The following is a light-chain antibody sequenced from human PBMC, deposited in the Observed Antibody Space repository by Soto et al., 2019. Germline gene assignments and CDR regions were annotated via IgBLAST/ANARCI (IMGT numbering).Light chain of an antibody. CDR1: IGHSSYA. Sequence: VLTQSPSASASLGASVKLTCTLRIGHSSYAIAWHQQQPEKGPRYLMKLDSDGSHTKGDAIPDRFSGSSSGAERYLTISSLQSEDEADYYCQTWGTGIHVVFGGGTKLTVL. CDR2: LDSDGSH. CDR3: QTWGTGIHVV. V-gene: IGLV4-69*01. J-gene: IGLJ2*01.